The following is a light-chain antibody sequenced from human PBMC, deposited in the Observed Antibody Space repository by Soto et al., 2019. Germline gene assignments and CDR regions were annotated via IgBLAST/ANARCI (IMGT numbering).Light chain of an antibody. J-gene: IGLJ3*02. CDR2: GNS. V-gene: IGLV1-40*01. CDR1: SSNIGAGYD. CDR3: QSYDSSLSGWV. Sequence: QSVLTQPPSVSGAPGQRVTISCTGSSSNIGAGYDVHWYQQLPGTAPKLLIYGNSNRPSGVPDRFSRSKSGTSASLAITGIQAEDAADYYCQSYDSSLSGWVFGGGTKLTVL.